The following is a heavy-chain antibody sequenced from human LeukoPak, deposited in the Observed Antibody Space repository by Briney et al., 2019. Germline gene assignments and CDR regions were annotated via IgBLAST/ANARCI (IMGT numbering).Heavy chain of an antibody. J-gene: IGHJ3*02. CDR2: TYYRSKWYN. CDR3: ARDTIGLWLEASGAFDI. V-gene: IGHV6-1*01. CDR1: GDSVSSNSAA. D-gene: IGHD6-19*01. Sequence: SQTLSLTCAISGDSVSSNSAAWNWVRQSPSRGLEWLGRTYYRSKWYNDYAVSVKSRITINPDTSKNQFSLQLNSVTPEDTAVYYCARDTIGLWLEASGAFDIWGQGTMVTVSS.